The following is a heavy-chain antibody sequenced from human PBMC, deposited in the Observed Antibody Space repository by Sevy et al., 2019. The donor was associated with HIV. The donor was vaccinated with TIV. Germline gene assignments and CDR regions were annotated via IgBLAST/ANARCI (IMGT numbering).Heavy chain of an antibody. D-gene: IGHD3-22*01. CDR3: ARDNSGYFFFDY. CDR1: GFTFGSYT. V-gene: IGHV3-30-3*01. CDR2: ISQTYDGSKN. J-gene: IGHJ4*02. Sequence: GGSLRLSCAASGFTFGSYTLHWVRQAPGKGLEWVALISQTYDGSKNYYIDSVQGRFTNSRDNSKNTLYLQMDSLRPEDTAVYYCARDNSGYFFFDYWGRGTLVTVSS.